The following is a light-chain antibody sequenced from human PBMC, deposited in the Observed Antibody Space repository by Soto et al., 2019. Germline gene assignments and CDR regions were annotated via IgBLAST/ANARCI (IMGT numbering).Light chain of an antibody. Sequence: DIQMTQSPSSLSASVGDRVNITCRASQTVSSYLNWYQRKLGKVPKVLIYGASSLQRGVPSRFSGSGSGTDFTLTISSLQPDDFATYYCQQYKSYPLTFGGGTKVDIK. CDR1: QTVSSY. CDR2: GAS. J-gene: IGKJ4*01. CDR3: QQYKSYPLT. V-gene: IGKV1-39*01.